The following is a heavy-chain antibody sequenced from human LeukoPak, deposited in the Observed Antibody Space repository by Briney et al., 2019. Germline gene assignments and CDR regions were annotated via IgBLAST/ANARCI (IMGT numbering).Heavy chain of an antibody. CDR3: AKNGRDDHDKYFFDF. Sequence: GGSLRLSCAGSGFIFRNYAMSWVRQAPGMGLEWVSAISGSGVGTNYADSVKGRFTISRDNSQNTLYLQMNSLRAEDTAVYYCAKNGRDDHDKYFFDFWGQGTQVTVSS. CDR1: GFIFRNYA. CDR2: ISGSGVGT. J-gene: IGHJ4*02. D-gene: IGHD3-9*01. V-gene: IGHV3-23*01.